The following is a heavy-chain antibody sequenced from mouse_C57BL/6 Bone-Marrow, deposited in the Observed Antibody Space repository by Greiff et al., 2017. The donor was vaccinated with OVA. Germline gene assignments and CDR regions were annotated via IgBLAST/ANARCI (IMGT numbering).Heavy chain of an antibody. D-gene: IGHD4-1*01. Sequence: EVKLVESGGGLVKPGGSLKLSCAASGFTFSDYGMHWVRQAPEKGLEWVAYISSGSSTIYYADTVKGRFTFSRDNAKNTLCLQMTSLRSEDTAMYYCARMGANWDGDYFDYWGQGTTLTVSS. J-gene: IGHJ2*01. CDR1: GFTFSDYG. V-gene: IGHV5-17*01. CDR3: ARMGANWDGDYFDY. CDR2: ISSGSSTI.